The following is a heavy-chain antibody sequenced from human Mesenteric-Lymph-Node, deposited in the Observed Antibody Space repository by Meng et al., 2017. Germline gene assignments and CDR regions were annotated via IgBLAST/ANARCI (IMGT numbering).Heavy chain of an antibody. CDR1: GYTFTCCS. D-gene: IGHD6-19*01. CDR3: ARDQTDIAVAGRYFDY. J-gene: IGHJ4*02. CDR2: ITLYNGNT. V-gene: IGHV1-68*01. Sequence: ASVKVSCKASGYTFTCCSLHWLQQAPGQGLERMRWITLYNGNTNYAKKFQGRVTITRDMSLRTAYIELSSLRSEDSAVYYCARDQTDIAVAGRYFDYWGQGTLVTVSS.